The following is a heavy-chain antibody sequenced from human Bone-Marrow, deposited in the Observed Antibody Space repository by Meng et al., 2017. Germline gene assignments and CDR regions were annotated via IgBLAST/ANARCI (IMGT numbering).Heavy chain of an antibody. CDR1: GYTFTGYY. CDR3: ARSTMGYSYGYYYFYGMDV. Sequence: ASVKVSCKASGYTFTGYYMHWVRQAPGQGLEWMGRINPNSGGTNYAQKFQGRVTMTRDTSISTAYMELSRLRSDDTAVYYCARSTMGYSYGYYYFYGMDVWGQGTTVTVSS. CDR2: INPNSGGT. D-gene: IGHD5-18*01. V-gene: IGHV1-2*06. J-gene: IGHJ6*02.